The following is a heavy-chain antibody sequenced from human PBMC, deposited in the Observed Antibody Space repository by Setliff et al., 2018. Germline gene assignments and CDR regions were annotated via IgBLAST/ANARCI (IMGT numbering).Heavy chain of an antibody. Sequence: GASVKVSCKASGGSFSSYAMHWMRQAPGQRLEWMGWMNIDNGKTEYSQEFQDRVTFTRDTFAETAYMELRSLTSGDMAVYYCARGYCDGIGCPAPLYYFDSWGQGTLVTVS. CDR1: GGSFSSYA. J-gene: IGHJ4*02. V-gene: IGHV1-3*03. CDR3: ARGYCDGIGCPAPLYYFDS. D-gene: IGHD2-21*01. CDR2: MNIDNGKT.